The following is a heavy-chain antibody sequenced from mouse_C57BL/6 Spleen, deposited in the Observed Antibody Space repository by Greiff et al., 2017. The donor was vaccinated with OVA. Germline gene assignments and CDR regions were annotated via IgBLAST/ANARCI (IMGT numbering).Heavy chain of an antibody. D-gene: IGHD1-1*01. Sequence: VQLQQSGAELVMPGASVKLSCKASGYTFTSYWMHWVKQRPGQGLEWIGEIDPSDSYTNYNQKFNGKSTLSVDKSSSTAYMQLSSLTSEDSAVYYCARSDYYGSRWYYFDYWGQGTTLTVSS. CDR3: ARSDYYGSRWYYFDY. V-gene: IGHV1-69*01. J-gene: IGHJ2*01. CDR2: IDPSDSYT. CDR1: GYTFTSYW.